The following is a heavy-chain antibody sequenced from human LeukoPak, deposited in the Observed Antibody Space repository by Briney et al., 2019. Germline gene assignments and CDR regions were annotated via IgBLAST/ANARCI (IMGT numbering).Heavy chain of an antibody. CDR1: GFTSSSYG. J-gene: IGHJ4*02. V-gene: IGHV3-30*18. CDR2: ISYDGSNK. D-gene: IGHD3-22*01. CDR3: AKRGYDSSGYYYFDY. Sequence: GGSLRLSCAASGFTSSSYGMHWVRQAPGKGLEWVAVISYDGSNKYYADSVKGRFTISRDNSKNTLYLQMNSLRAEDTAVYYCAKRGYDSSGYYYFDYWGQGTLVTVSS.